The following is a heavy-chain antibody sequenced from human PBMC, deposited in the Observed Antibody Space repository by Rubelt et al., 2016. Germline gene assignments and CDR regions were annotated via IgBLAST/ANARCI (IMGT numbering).Heavy chain of an antibody. CDR1: GFTFSSYG. CDR2: TRKDESDK. J-gene: IGHJ4*02. V-gene: IGHV3-30*02. CDR3: PTGGFDY. D-gene: IGHD3-16*01. Sequence: GFTFSSYGMHWVRQAPGKGLEWVAFTRKDESDKYYADSVKGRFTISRDNSKNTLYLQMNNLRGEDTAVYFCPTGGFDYWGQGTLVTVSS.